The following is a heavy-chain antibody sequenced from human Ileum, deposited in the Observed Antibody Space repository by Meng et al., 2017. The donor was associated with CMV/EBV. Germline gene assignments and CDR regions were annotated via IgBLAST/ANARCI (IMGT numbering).Heavy chain of an antibody. D-gene: IGHD3-10*01. J-gene: IGHJ5*02. CDR3: ARGVTMVRGVPSGFDP. CDR2: IIPIFGTA. Sequence: SGGTFSSYAISWLRQAPGQGLEWMGGIIPIFGTANYAQKFQGRVTITTDESTSTAYMELSSLRSEDTAVYYCARGVTMVRGVPSGFDPWGQGTLVTVSS. CDR1: GGTFSSYA. V-gene: IGHV1-69*05.